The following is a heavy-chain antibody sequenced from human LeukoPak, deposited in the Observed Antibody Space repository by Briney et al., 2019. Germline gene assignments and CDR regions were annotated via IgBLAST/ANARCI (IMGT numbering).Heavy chain of an antibody. CDR1: GGSFSGYS. J-gene: IGHJ4*02. CDR2: INPRGGI. Sequence: SETLSLTCGVYGGSFSGYSWSWIRQSPGKGLEWIGDINPRGGINFNPSLKSRVLISLDTSRTQFSLRPDSVTAADTAVYYCAREQALPGVTISGVVVMGYFDNWGQGSLVIVSS. V-gene: IGHV4-34*01. D-gene: IGHD3-3*01. CDR3: AREQALPGVTISGVVVMGYFDN.